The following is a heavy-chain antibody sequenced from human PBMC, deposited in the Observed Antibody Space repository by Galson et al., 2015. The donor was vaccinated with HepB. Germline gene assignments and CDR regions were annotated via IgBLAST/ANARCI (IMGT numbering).Heavy chain of an antibody. D-gene: IGHD2-2*02. CDR2: INPNSGGT. CDR1: GYTFTGYY. J-gene: IGHJ3*02. V-gene: IGHV1-2*02. Sequence: SVKVSCKASGYTFTGYYMHWVRQAPGQGLEWMGWINPNSGGTNYAQKFQGRVTMTRDTSISTAYMELSRLRSDDTAVYYCARLGYQLLYLTAATPGPDAFDIWGQGTMVTVSS. CDR3: ARLGYQLLYLTAATPGPDAFDI.